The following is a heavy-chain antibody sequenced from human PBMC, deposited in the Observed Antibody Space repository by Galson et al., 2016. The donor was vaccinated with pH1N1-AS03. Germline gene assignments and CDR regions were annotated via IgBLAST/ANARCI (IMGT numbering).Heavy chain of an antibody. CDR2: ISYSGDTE. V-gene: IGHV3-48*03. Sequence: SLRLSCAASGFPFSGYEMNWVCQAPGKGLEWISYISYSGDTENYADSVKGRFSISRDNAKNSLYLQMSALRPEDTAVYYCVRPSSGSFRYWGPGTLVTVSS. CDR1: GFPFSGYE. J-gene: IGHJ4*02. CDR3: VRPSSGSFRY. D-gene: IGHD1-26*01.